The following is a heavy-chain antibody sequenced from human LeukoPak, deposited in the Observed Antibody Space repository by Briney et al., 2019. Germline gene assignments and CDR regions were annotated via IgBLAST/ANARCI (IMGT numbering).Heavy chain of an antibody. CDR2: IYTSGST. D-gene: IGHD5-18*01. CDR3: AREEADSTSYYYYYYGMDV. J-gene: IGHJ6*02. V-gene: IGHV4-4*07. CDR1: GGSISSYY. Sequence: SETLSLTCTVSGGSISSYYWSWIRQPAGKGLEWIGRIYTSGSTNYNPSLKSRVTMSVDTSKNQFSLKLSSVTAADTAVYYCAREEADSTSYYYYYYGMDVWGQGTTVTVSS.